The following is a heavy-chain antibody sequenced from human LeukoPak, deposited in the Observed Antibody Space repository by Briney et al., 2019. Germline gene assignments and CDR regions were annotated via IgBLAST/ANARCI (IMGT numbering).Heavy chain of an antibody. CDR3: ARDRNRSNYKGRDPSRFDY. J-gene: IGHJ4*02. V-gene: IGHV1-18*01. D-gene: IGHD1-1*01. Sequence: ASVKVSCKASGYTFTSYGISWVRQAPGQGLEWMGWISAYNGNTNYAQKLKGRVTMTTDTSTSTAYMEMTSLRSDDTAVYYCARDRNRSNYKGRDPSRFDYWGQGTLVTVSS. CDR2: ISAYNGNT. CDR1: GYTFTSYG.